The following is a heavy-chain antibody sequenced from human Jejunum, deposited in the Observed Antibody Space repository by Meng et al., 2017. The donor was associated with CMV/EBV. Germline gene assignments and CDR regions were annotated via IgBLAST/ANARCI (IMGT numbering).Heavy chain of an antibody. J-gene: IGHJ6*02. V-gene: IGHV3-43D*03. Sequence: FIFDDYAMHWVRQVPGRGLEWVSLVSWDGGTTYYADSVKGRFTISRDNRKNSLHLQMNSLRVEDTAFYYCAKDIDSGDYFYGMDVWGQGTTVTVSS. CDR3: AKDIDSGDYFYGMDV. CDR2: VSWDGGTT. CDR1: FIFDDYA.